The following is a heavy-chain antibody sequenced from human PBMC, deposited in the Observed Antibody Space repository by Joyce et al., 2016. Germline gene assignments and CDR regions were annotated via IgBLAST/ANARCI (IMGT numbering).Heavy chain of an antibody. CDR3: ARNSAPRASTYYGLDV. D-gene: IGHD5/OR15-5a*01. V-gene: IGHV3-21*01. J-gene: IGHJ6*02. Sequence: ELQLVESGGGLVRPGGSLRLSCAASGFTFSSYSMNWVRQAPGKGLEWVSFISSNRTYICYADTVKCRFTISRDNAKSSLFLQMDSLRAEDTAVYYCARNSAPRASTYYGLDVCGQGTTVTVSS. CDR2: ISSNRTYI. CDR1: GFTFSSYS.